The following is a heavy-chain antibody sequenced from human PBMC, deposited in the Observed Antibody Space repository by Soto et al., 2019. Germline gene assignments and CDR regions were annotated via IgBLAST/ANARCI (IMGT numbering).Heavy chain of an antibody. CDR3: ARSTVGDAFDI. CDR2: ISSSSSYI. D-gene: IGHD4-4*01. V-gene: IGHV3-21*01. Sequence: GGSLRLSCAASGFTLSSYSMNWVRQAPGKGLEWVSSISSSSSYIYCADSVKGRFTISRDNAKNSLYLQMNSLRAEDTAVYYCARSTVGDAFDIWGQGTMVTVSS. J-gene: IGHJ3*02. CDR1: GFTLSSYS.